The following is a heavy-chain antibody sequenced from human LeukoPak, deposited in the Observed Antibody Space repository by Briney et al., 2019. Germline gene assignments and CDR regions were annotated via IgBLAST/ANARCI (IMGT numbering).Heavy chain of an antibody. D-gene: IGHD3-3*01. J-gene: IGHJ4*02. CDR2: IYYSGST. CDR3: ARAGSDGDFWSGYLDY. Sequence: SQTLSLTCTVSGGSISSGGYYWSWIRQHPGKGLEWIGYIYYSGSTYYNPSLKSRVTISVDTSKNQLSLKLSSVTAADTAVYYCARAGSDGDFWSGYLDYWGQGTLVTVSS. CDR1: GGSISSGGYY. V-gene: IGHV4-31*03.